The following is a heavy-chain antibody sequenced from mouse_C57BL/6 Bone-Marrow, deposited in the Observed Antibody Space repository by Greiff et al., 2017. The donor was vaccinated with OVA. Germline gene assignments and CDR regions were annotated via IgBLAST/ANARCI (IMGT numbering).Heavy chain of an antibody. Sequence: EVKLQESGGGLVKPGESLKLSCESNEYEFPSHDMSWVRKTPEKRLELVAAINSDGGGTYYPDTMERRFIISRDNTKKTLYLQMSSLRSEYTALYYCARRGDPHWYFDVWGTGTTVTVSS. CDR2: INSDGGGT. V-gene: IGHV5-2*01. CDR1: EYEFPSHD. CDR3: ARRGDPHWYFDV. J-gene: IGHJ1*03.